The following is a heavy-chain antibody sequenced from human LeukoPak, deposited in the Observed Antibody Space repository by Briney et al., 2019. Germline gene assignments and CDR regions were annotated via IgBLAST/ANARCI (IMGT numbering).Heavy chain of an antibody. J-gene: IGHJ6*03. D-gene: IGHD1-26*01. Sequence: GGSLRLSCAASGFTFSNYWMHWVRQAPGKGPVWVSRINSDGSSTSYADSVKGRFTISRDNAKNTLYLQMNSLRAEDTAVYYCARVSSGSYFGYYYYYMDVWGKGTTVTVSS. CDR1: GFTFSNYW. V-gene: IGHV3-74*01. CDR3: ARVSSGSYFGYYYYYMDV. CDR2: INSDGSST.